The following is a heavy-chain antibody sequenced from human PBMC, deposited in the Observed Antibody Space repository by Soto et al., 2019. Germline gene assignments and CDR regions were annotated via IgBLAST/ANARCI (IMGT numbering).Heavy chain of an antibody. Sequence: VGSLRLCCAASGFSFSNYAMSWVRKAPGKGLEWVSAISASVGSTYYTDSVKGRFTISRDNSKNTLYLQMNSLRAEDTAVYYCAKGGQSYDYWGQGTLVTVSS. D-gene: IGHD3-10*01. CDR1: GFSFSNYA. V-gene: IGHV3-23*01. CDR3: AKGGQSYDY. CDR2: ISASVGST. J-gene: IGHJ4*02.